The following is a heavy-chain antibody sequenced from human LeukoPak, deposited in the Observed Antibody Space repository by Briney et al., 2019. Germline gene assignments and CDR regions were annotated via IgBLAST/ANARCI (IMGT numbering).Heavy chain of an antibody. V-gene: IGHV3-23*01. CDR2: ISGSGGTT. J-gene: IGHJ3*02. CDR1: GFTFSSYA. D-gene: IGHD3-16*01. CDR3: ARDVEGGTFDI. Sequence: GGSLRLSCAASGFTFSSYAMSWVRQAPGKGLEWISAISGSGGTTYYADSVKGRFTISRDNAKNSLFLEMSSLRADDTAVYFCARDVEGGTFDIWGQGTTVTVSS.